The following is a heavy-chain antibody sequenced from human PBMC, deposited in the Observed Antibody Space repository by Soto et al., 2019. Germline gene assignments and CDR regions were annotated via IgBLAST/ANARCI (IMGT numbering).Heavy chain of an antibody. D-gene: IGHD3-10*01. J-gene: IGHJ4*02. CDR1: GFSHSTSGVG. CDR3: AHRQGFGELTL. CDR2: IYWNDDK. V-gene: IGHV2-5*01. Sequence: QITLKESGPTLVKPTQTLTLTCTFSGFSHSTSGVGVGWIRQPPGKALEWLAIIYWNDDKLYSASLKSRLTITKDTSKNQVVLTMTNMDPVDTATYYCAHRQGFGELTLWGQGTLVTVSS.